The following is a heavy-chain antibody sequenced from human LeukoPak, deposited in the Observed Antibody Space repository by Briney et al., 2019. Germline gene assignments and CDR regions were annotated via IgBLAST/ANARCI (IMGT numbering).Heavy chain of an antibody. D-gene: IGHD6-19*01. CDR1: GGTFSSYA. V-gene: IGHV1-69*04. CDR2: IIPILGIA. Sequence: SVKVSCKASGGTFSSYAIIWVRQAPGQGLEWMGRIIPILGIANYAQKFQGRVTITADKSTSTAYMELSSLRSEDTAVYYCARGYSSNRGAFDIWGQGKMVTVSS. J-gene: IGHJ3*02. CDR3: ARGYSSNRGAFDI.